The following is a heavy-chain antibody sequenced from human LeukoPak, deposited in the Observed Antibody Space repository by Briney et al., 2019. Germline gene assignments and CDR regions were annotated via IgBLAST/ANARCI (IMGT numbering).Heavy chain of an antibody. CDR3: ARSQFDY. CDR1: GFAFSSYW. Sequence: GGSLRLSCATSGFAFSSYWMLWVRQAPGEGLVWVSRSGDGSTTTYADSVKGRFTISRDNTKNILYLEMNSLRAEDTAIYYCARSQFDYWGQGILVTVSS. V-gene: IGHV3-74*01. J-gene: IGHJ4*02. CDR2: SGDGSTT.